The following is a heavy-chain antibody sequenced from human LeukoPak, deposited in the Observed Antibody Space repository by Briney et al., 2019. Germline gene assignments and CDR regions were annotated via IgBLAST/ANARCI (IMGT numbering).Heavy chain of an antibody. V-gene: IGHV3-53*01. CDR3: ARVPQLGHFDY. J-gene: IGHJ4*02. CDR1: GFTVSSNY. Sequence: GGSLRLSCAASGFTVSSNYMSWARQAPGKGLEWVSVIYSGGSTYYADSVKGRFTISRDNSKNTLYLQMNSLRAEDTAVYYCARVPQLGHFDYWGQGTLVTVSS. CDR2: IYSGGST. D-gene: IGHD6-6*01.